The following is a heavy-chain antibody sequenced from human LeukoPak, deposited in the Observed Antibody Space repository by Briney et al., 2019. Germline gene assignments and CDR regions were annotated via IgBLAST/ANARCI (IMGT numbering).Heavy chain of an antibody. CDR1: GFTFSSYE. V-gene: IGHV3-48*03. J-gene: IGHJ4*02. Sequence: GGSLRLSCAASGFTFSSYEMNWVRQAPGKGLEWVSYISSSGSTIYYADSVKGRFTISRDNAKNSLYLQMTSLRAEDTAVYYCARPVDTAFFDYWGQGTLVTVSS. D-gene: IGHD5-18*01. CDR3: ARPVDTAFFDY. CDR2: ISSSGSTI.